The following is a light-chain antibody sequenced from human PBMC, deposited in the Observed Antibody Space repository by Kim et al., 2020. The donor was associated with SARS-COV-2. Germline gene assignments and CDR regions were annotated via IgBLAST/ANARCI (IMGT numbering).Light chain of an antibody. CDR1: SSDVGGYNY. CDR2: DVS. CDR3: CSYAGSLWV. Sequence: PGQSVNISCTGTSSDVGGYNYVSWYQQHPGKAPKLMIYDVSKRPSGVPDRFSGSKSGNTASLTISGLQAEDEADYYCCSYAGSLWVFGGGTQLTVL. J-gene: IGLJ3*02. V-gene: IGLV2-11*01.